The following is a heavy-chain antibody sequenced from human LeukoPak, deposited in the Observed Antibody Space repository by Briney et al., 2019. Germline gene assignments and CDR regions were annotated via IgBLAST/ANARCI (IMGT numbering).Heavy chain of an antibody. V-gene: IGHV3-7*01. CDR1: GFTFSSHW. CDR3: ARETVFGVVIPTYYFDY. Sequence: PGGSLRLSCAASGFTFSSHWMSWVRQVPGKGLEWVANIKPDGSDKYYVDSVKGRFTISRDNAKKSLYLQINSLRTEDTAVYYCARETVFGVVIPTYYFDYWGQGTLVTVSS. D-gene: IGHD3-3*01. CDR2: IKPDGSDK. J-gene: IGHJ4*02.